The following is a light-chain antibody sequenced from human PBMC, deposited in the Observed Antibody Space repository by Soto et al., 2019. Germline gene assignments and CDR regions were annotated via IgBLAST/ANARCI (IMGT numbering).Light chain of an antibody. V-gene: IGLV4-60*03. CDR2: LEGSGSY. J-gene: IGLJ3*02. Sequence: QLVLTQSSSASASLGSSVKLTCTLSSGHSSYIIAWHQQQPGKAPRYLMKLEGSGSYNKGSGVPDRFSGSSSGADRYLTISSLQSEDEADYYCENWDSTRVFGGGTKLTVL. CDR3: ENWDSTRV. CDR1: SGHSSYI.